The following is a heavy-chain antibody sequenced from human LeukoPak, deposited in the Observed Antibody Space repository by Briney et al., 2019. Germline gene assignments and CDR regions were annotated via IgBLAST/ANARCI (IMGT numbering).Heavy chain of an antibody. CDR1: GFPFSSYA. CDR2: ISGSGGST. V-gene: IGHV3-23*01. D-gene: IGHD6-13*01. Sequence: GSLSLSCAASGFPFSSYAMSWVRQAPGKGLEWVSAISGSGGSTYYADSVKGRFTISRDNSKNTLYLQMNSLRAEDTAVYYCAKDVEASSSWYRGDWFDPWGQGTLVTVSS. J-gene: IGHJ5*02. CDR3: AKDVEASSSWYRGDWFDP.